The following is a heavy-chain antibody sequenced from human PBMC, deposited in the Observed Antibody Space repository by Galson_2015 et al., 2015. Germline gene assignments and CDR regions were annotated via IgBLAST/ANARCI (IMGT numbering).Heavy chain of an antibody. J-gene: IGHJ6*02. Sequence: SLRLSCAASGFTFSSYGMHWVRQAPGKGLEWVAVIWYDGDDKYYADSVKGRFIISRDNSKNTVYLQMNSLRAEDTAVYYCANLWIIAVAAKGYYCMDVWGQGTTIPVSS. CDR1: GFTFSSYG. D-gene: IGHD6-19*01. CDR3: ANLWIIAVAAKGYYCMDV. CDR2: IWYDGDDK. V-gene: IGHV3-33*06.